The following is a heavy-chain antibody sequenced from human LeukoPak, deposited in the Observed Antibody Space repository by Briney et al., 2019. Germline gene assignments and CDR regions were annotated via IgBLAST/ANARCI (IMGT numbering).Heavy chain of an antibody. J-gene: IGHJ4*02. D-gene: IGHD4-17*01. CDR1: GFTFSDYS. Sequence: GGSLRLSCAASGFTFSDYSMNWVRQAPGKGLEWVSSISDDSNYIYYADSVKGRFTISRDNAKYSLYLQMNSLRAEDTAVYYCVRGSYGAYDYWGQGSLVTVSS. CDR2: ISDDSNYI. CDR3: VRGSYGAYDY. V-gene: IGHV3-21*01.